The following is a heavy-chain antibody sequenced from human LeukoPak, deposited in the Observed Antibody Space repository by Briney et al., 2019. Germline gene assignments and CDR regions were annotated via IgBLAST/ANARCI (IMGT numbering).Heavy chain of an antibody. J-gene: IGHJ3*02. D-gene: IGHD6-13*01. CDR1: GDSVSSNTAA. Sequence: SQTLSLTCATSGDSVSSNTAAWNWIRQSPSRGLEWLGRTYYRTRWFNDYAVSVKSRMTIKPDTSKNQFSLQLNSVTPEDTAVYYCAKEFEHQLGYDAFDIWGQGTMVTVSS. CDR3: AKEFEHQLGYDAFDI. CDR2: TYYRTRWFN. V-gene: IGHV6-1*01.